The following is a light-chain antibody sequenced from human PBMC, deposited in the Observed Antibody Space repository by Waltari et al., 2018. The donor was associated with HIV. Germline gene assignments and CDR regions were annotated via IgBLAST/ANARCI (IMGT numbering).Light chain of an antibody. CDR1: SSNIGNNY. CDR3: GTWDNSLSAAV. CDR2: DSN. V-gene: IGLV1-51*01. J-gene: IGLJ2*01. Sequence: QSVLTQPPSVSATPGQKVTISCSGSSSNIGNNYVSWYQQLPETAPKLLIYDSNKRPSGIPDRFSGSNAGTSATLGITGLQTGDEADYYCGTWDNSLSAAVFGGGTRLTVL.